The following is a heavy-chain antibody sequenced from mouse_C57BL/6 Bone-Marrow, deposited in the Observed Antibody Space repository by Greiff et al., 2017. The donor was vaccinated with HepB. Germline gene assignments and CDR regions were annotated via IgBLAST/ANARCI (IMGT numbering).Heavy chain of an antibody. D-gene: IGHD2-2*01. CDR2: IDPENGDT. CDR3: TTWGYDPY. V-gene: IGHV14-4*01. Sequence: VQLQQSGAELVRPGASVKLSCTASGFNIKDDYMHWVKQRPEQGLEWIGWIDPENGDTEYASKFQGKATITADTSSNTAYLQLSSLTSEDTAVYYWTTWGYDPYWGQGTLVTVSA. CDR1: GFNIKDDY. J-gene: IGHJ3*01.